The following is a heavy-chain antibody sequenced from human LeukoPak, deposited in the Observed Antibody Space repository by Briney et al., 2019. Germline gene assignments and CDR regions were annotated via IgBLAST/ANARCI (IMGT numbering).Heavy chain of an antibody. V-gene: IGHV5-51*01. CDR3: ASNVDTAMSSSGPDAFDI. Sequence: RGESLKISCKGSGYSFTSYWIGWVRQMPGKGLEWMGIIYPGDSDTRYSPSFQGQVTISADKSISTAYLQWSSLKASDTAMYYCASNVDTAMSSSGPDAFDIWGQGTMVTVSS. D-gene: IGHD5-18*01. J-gene: IGHJ3*02. CDR2: IYPGDSDT. CDR1: GYSFTSYW.